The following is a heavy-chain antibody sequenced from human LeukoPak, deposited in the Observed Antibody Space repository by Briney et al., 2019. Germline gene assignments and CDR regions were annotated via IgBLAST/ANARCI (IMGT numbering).Heavy chain of an antibody. Sequence: HAGGSLRLSCAASGFTFSSYAMHWVRQAPGKGLEWVAVISYDGSNKYYADSVKGRFTISRDNSKNTLYLQMNSLRAEDTAVYYWGREDVGVVAATLRGVFDIGGKGKRVTVS. D-gene: IGHD2-15*01. J-gene: IGHJ3*02. CDR2: ISYDGSNK. CDR1: GFTFSSYA. CDR3: GREDVGVVAATLRGVFDI. V-gene: IGHV3-30*04.